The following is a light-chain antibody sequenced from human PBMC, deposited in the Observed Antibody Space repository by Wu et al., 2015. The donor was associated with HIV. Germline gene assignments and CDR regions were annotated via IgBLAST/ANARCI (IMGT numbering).Light chain of an antibody. J-gene: IGKJ2*03. V-gene: IGKV3D-15*01. CDR1: QSVSNY. CDR2: GAS. CDR3: QQYNNWPPMYS. Sequence: EIVLTQSPDTLSLSPGERVTLSCWASQSVSNYLAWYQQKSGQAPRLLIYGASTRATGIPARFSGSGSGTEFTLTISSLQSEDFAVYYCQQYNNWPPMYSFGQGTKLEIK.